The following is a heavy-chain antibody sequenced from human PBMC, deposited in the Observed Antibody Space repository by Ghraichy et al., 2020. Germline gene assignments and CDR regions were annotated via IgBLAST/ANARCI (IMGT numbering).Heavy chain of an antibody. CDR3: ARGTIFGVVIYYYYYYMDV. Sequence: SETLSLTCTVSGGSISSGSYYWSWIRQPAGKGLEWIGRIYTSGSTNYNPSLKSRVTISVDTSKNQFSLKLSSVTAADTAVYYCARGTIFGVVIYYYYYYMDVWGKGTTVTVSS. CDR2: IYTSGST. D-gene: IGHD3-3*01. CDR1: GGSISSGSYY. J-gene: IGHJ6*03. V-gene: IGHV4-61*02.